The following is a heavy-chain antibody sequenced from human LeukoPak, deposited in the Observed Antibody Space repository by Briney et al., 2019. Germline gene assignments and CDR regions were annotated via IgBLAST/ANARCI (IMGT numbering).Heavy chain of an antibody. CDR2: ISAYNGNT. J-gene: IGHJ4*02. CDR1: GYTFTSYG. Sequence: ASVKVSCKASGYTFTSYGISWVRQAPGQGLEWMGRISAYNGNTNYAQRLQGRVTMTTDTSTSTAYMELRSLRSDDTAVYYCARVVYCSGGSCYRENDYWGQGTLVTVSS. D-gene: IGHD2-15*01. V-gene: IGHV1-18*01. CDR3: ARVVYCSGGSCYRENDY.